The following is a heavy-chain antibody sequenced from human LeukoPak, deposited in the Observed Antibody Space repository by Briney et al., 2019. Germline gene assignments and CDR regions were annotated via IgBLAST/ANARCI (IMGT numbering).Heavy chain of an antibody. CDR1: GFTVSSNY. CDR3: AKTGRSSSSWGFDY. CDR2: ISSSSSYI. D-gene: IGHD6-6*01. Sequence: GGSLRLSCAASGFTVSSNYMSWVRQAPGKGLEWVSSISSSSSYIYYADSVKGRFTISRDNAKDSLYLQMNSLRAEDTAVYYCAKTGRSSSSWGFDYWGQGTLVTVSS. V-gene: IGHV3-21*01. J-gene: IGHJ4*02.